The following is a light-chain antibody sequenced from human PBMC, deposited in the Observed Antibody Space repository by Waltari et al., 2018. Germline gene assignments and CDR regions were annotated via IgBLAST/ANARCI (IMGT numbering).Light chain of an antibody. Sequence: QSVLTQPPSASGTPGQRVTISCSGTYSNIGSNIVTWYQQLPGIAPKPLIYSNDYRPSGVPDRFSGSKSGTSASLAISGLQSEDEADYYCATWDDRLTGVVFGGGTRVTVL. J-gene: IGLJ2*01. V-gene: IGLV1-44*01. CDR2: SND. CDR3: ATWDDRLTGVV. CDR1: YSNIGSNI.